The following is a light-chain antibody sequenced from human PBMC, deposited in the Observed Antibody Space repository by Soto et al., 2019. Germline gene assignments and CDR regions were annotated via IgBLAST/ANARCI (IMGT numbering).Light chain of an antibody. CDR3: QQSYSTLT. CDR2: AAS. V-gene: IGKV1-39*01. Sequence: DIQMTQSPSSLSASVGDRVTITCRASQSISSYLNWYQQKPGKAPKLLIYAASSLQSGVPSRFSGSGSGTDFPLTISSLQPEDFATYYCQQSYSTLTFGPGTKVAIK. J-gene: IGKJ3*01. CDR1: QSISSY.